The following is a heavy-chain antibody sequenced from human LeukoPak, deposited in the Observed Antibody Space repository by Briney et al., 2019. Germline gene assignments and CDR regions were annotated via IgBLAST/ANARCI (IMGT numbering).Heavy chain of an antibody. CDR1: GGSFSGYY. V-gene: IGHV4-34*01. Sequence: PSETLSLTCAVYGGSFSGYYWSWIRQPPGKGLEWIGEINHSGSTNYNPSLKSRVTISVDTSKNQFSLKLSSVTAADTAVYYCARASSSDDYWGQGTLVTVSS. J-gene: IGHJ4*02. CDR3: ARASSSDDY. D-gene: IGHD6-6*01. CDR2: INHSGST.